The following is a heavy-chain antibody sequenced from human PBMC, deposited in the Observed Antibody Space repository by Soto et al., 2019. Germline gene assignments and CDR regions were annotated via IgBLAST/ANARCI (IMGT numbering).Heavy chain of an antibody. D-gene: IGHD3-22*01. CDR2: IYYSGST. CDR3: ARQEPYYYDSSGYLGPYFDY. CDR1: GGSISSYY. Sequence: PSETLSLTCTVSGGSISSYYWSWIRQSPGKGLEWIGYIYYSGSTNYNPSLKSRVTISVDTSKNQFSLKLSSVTAADTAVYYCARQEPYYYDSSGYLGPYFDYWGQGTLVTVSS. J-gene: IGHJ4*02. V-gene: IGHV4-59*08.